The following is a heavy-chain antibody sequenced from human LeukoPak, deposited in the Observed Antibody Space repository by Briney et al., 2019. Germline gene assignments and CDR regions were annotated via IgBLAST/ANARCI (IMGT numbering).Heavy chain of an antibody. V-gene: IGHV4-4*07. Sequence: TPSETLSLTCTVSGGSISSYYWNWIRQAAGKGLEWIGRVHSGGTSNYNPSLAGRVTVSVDRSKKQFSLKMSSVTAADTAVYYCARTYCDTSTCYRFDSWGQGILVTVSS. CDR2: VHSGGTS. CDR1: GGSISSYY. CDR3: ARTYCDTSTCYRFDS. J-gene: IGHJ4*02. D-gene: IGHD2-21*01.